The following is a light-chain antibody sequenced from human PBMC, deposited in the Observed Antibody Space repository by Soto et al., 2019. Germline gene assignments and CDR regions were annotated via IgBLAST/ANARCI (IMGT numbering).Light chain of an antibody. CDR3: CSYAGSYTVL. CDR1: TSDVGGSKY. J-gene: IGLJ3*02. Sequence: QSALTPPRSVSGSPGQSVTISCTETTSDVGGSKYVSWYQQHPGKAPKLMIYDVTKRPSGVPDRYAGSKSGSTASLTISGLQAEDEADYYCCSYAGSYTVLFDGGTKLTVL. V-gene: IGLV2-11*01. CDR2: DVT.